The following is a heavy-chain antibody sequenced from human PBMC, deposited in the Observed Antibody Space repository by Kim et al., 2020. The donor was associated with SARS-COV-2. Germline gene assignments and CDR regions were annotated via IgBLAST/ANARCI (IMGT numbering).Heavy chain of an antibody. CDR3: ARDRSPATLVYSVAGTHPDYYGMDV. D-gene: IGHD6-19*01. J-gene: IGHJ6*02. CDR2: IYYSGST. V-gene: IGHV4-59*13. Sequence: SETLSLTCTVSGGSISSYYWSWIRQPPGKGLEWIGYIYYSGSTNYNPSLKSRVTISVDTSKNQFSLKLSSVTAADTAVYYCARDRSPATLVYSVAGTHPDYYGMDVWGQGTTVTVSS. CDR1: GGSISSYY.